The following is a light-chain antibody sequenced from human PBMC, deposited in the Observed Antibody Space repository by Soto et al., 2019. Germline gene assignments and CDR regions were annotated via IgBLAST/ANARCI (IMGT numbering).Light chain of an antibody. V-gene: IGLV2-14*01. J-gene: IGLJ1*01. CDR1: SSDVGAYNY. Sequence: QSALTQPASVSGSPGQSITISCTGTSSDVGAYNYVSWYQQQSGKAPKLIIHEVSNRPPGVSNRFSGSKSGNTASLTISGLQAEDEADYYCSSFTSNRAYVFGIGTKVTVL. CDR3: SSFTSNRAYV. CDR2: EVS.